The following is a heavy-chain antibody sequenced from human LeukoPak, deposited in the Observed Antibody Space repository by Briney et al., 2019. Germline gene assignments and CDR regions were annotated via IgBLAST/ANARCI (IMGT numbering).Heavy chain of an antibody. Sequence: SETLSLTCAVYGGSFSNYHWTWIRQPPGKGLEWIGEINHSGSTSYNPSLKSRVTISVDTSKKQFYLKVNSVTAADTAVYYCARRLDLWGRGTLVTVSS. CDR3: ARRLDL. J-gene: IGHJ2*01. CDR2: INHSGST. V-gene: IGHV4-34*01. CDR1: GGSFSNYH.